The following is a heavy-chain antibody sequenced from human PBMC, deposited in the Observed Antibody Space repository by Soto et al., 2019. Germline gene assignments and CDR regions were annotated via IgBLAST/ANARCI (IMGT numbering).Heavy chain of an antibody. V-gene: IGHV1-2*02. CDR3: ARVVSPYYDVLTGNWFDP. D-gene: IGHD3-9*01. CDR2: IKSFNGDT. CDR1: GYTFTGYY. J-gene: IGHJ5*02. Sequence: QVQLVQSGAEVKESGASVKVSCKASGYTFTGYYMHWARQAPGQGLEWMGWIKSFNGDTNYAQKFQGRVTLTRDTSISTAYMELSRLKSDDTAVYYGARVVSPYYDVLTGNWFDPWGQGTLVTVSS.